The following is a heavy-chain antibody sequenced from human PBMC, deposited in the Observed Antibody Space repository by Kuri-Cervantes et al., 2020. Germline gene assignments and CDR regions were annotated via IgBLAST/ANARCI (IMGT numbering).Heavy chain of an antibody. CDR1: GYSFTSYW. D-gene: IGHD2-15*01. CDR2: IYPGDSDT. J-gene: IGHJ4*02. Sequence: GESLKISCKGSGYSFTSYWIGWVRHLPGKGLEWMGIIYPGDSDTRYSPSFQGQVTISADKSISTAYLQWSSLKASDTAMYYCARGGYCSGGSCLFDYWGQGTLVTVSS. V-gene: IGHV5-51*01. CDR3: ARGGYCSGGSCLFDY.